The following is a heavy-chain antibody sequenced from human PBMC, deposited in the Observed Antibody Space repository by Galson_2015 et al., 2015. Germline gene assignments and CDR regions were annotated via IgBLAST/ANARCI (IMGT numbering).Heavy chain of an antibody. CDR1: GFTFSSYG. J-gene: IGHJ6*03. D-gene: IGHD4-11*01. V-gene: IGHV3-33*01. CDR2: IWYDGSSK. Sequence: SLRLSCAASGFTFSSYGMHWVRQAPGKGLEWVAVIWYDGSSKYYADSVKGRFTISRDNSKNTLYLQMNSLRAEDTAVYYCARDGKPYSNYARMDVWGKGTTVTVSS. CDR3: ARDGKPYSNYARMDV.